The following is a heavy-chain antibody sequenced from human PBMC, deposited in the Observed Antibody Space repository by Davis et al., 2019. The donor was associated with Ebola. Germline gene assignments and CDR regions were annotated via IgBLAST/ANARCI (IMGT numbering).Heavy chain of an antibody. CDR3: ARDGALYGSNSGYYYYYGMDV. CDR1: GGTFSSYA. Sequence: SVKVSCKASGGTFSSYAISWVRQPPGQGLEWMGRIIPILGIANYAQKFQGRVTITADKSTSTAYMELRSLRSEDTAVYYCARDGALYGSNSGYYYYYGMDVWGQGTTVTVSS. V-gene: IGHV1-69*04. D-gene: IGHD4-23*01. CDR2: IIPILGIA. J-gene: IGHJ6*02.